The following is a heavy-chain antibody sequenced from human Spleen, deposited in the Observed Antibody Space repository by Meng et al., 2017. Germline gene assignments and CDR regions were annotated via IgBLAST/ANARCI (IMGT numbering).Heavy chain of an antibody. J-gene: IGHJ4*02. D-gene: IGHD4-11*01. Sequence: HEWAPGLVKPSEILSLTGVVSGRSVSASYWSWIRQPPGKGLEWIGEINHSGSTNYNPSLESRATISVDTSQNNLSLKLSSVTAADSAVYYCARGPTTMAHDFDYWGQGTLVTVSS. CDR1: GRSVSASY. CDR3: ARGPTTMAHDFDY. V-gene: IGHV4-34*01. CDR2: INHSGST.